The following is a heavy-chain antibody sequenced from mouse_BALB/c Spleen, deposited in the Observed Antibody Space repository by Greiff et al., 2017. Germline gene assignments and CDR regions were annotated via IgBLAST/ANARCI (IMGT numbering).Heavy chain of an antibody. J-gene: IGHJ1*01. CDR2: ISSGGST. Sequence: EVQLVESGGGLVKPGGSLKLSCAASGFTFSSYAMSWVRQTPEKRLEWVASISSGGSTYYPDSVKGRFTIPRDNARNILYLQMSSLRTEDTAMYYCARGREYYGDMDDWGEGTTVTVSS. V-gene: IGHV5-6-5*01. D-gene: IGHD5-1*01. CDR1: GFTFSSYA. CDR3: ARGREYYGDMDD.